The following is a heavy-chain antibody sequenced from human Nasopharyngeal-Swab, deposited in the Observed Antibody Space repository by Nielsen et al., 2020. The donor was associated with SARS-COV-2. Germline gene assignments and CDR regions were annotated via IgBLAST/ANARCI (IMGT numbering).Heavy chain of an antibody. CDR2: TSYDGSNK. CDR1: GFTFSNYG. D-gene: IGHD5-18*01. Sequence: GESLKISCAASGFTFSNYGMHWVRQAPGKGLEWVAVTSYDGSNKYYADFVKGRFTISRDNSKNTLYLQMNSLRAEDTAVYSCAKGGSSYAYPFDYWGQGTLVTVSS. V-gene: IGHV3-30*18. J-gene: IGHJ4*02. CDR3: AKGGSSYAYPFDY.